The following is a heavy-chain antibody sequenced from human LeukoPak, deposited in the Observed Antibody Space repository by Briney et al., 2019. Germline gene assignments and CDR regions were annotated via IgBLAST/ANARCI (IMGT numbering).Heavy chain of an antibody. CDR2: INWNGRIT. V-gene: IGHV3-20*04. CDR1: GFTFDDYA. D-gene: IGHD5-18*01. CDR3: ARGSVQLWLRDTYYYMDV. Sequence: PGESLRLSCAASGFTFDDYAMNWVRQVPGRGLEWVSGINWNGRITEYADSVKDRFTISRQNTKNSLYLYMNNLGGEDTALYFCARGSVQLWLRDTYYYMDVWGKRTTVTVSS. J-gene: IGHJ6*03.